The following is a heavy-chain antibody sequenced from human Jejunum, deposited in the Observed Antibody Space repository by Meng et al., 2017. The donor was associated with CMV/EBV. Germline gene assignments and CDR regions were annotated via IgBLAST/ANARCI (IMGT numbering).Heavy chain of an antibody. D-gene: IGHD6-6*01. Sequence: GFTFSSYAMNWGRQAPGKGLEWVAVIPFDGNNEHYADSVKGRFTISRDNSKNTLYLQVNSLRLEDTGVYFCARGRVSYTSWSPQGYWGQGALVTVSS. CDR1: GFTFSSYA. CDR2: IPFDGNNE. V-gene: IGHV3-30*04. J-gene: IGHJ4*02. CDR3: ARGRVSYTSWSPQGY.